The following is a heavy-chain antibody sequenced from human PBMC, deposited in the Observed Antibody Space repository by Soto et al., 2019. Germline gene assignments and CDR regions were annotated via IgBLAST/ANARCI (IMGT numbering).Heavy chain of an antibody. CDR2: VHHTGNT. D-gene: IGHD2-15*01. J-gene: IGHJ3*01. CDR3: AKECGGSCLDAFDV. Sequence: QVQLKESGSGLVKPAQTLSLTCAVSGGSITSGGFSWSWIRQPPGKGLEWIGYVHHTGNTDYHPSLGSRVTISLVRYRNLFSLNLTPVTAADTATSYCAKECGGSCLDAFDVWGPGTTVNVSS. V-gene: IGHV4-30-2*01. CDR1: GGSITSGGFS.